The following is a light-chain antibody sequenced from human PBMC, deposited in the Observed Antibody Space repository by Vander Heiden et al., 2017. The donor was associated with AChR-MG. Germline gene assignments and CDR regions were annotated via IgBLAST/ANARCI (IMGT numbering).Light chain of an antibody. V-gene: IGLV2-14*01. CDR2: DVS. Sequence: SALTQPASVSGSSGQSHTLSCTGTSSDVGAYNYVSWYQQHPGKAPKLMIFDVSNRPSVVSNRFSCSKSGNTASPTISGLQAEDEADYYCSSYTSSSTPNWVFGGGTKLTVL. CDR1: SSDVGAYNY. J-gene: IGLJ3*02. CDR3: SSYTSSSTPNWV.